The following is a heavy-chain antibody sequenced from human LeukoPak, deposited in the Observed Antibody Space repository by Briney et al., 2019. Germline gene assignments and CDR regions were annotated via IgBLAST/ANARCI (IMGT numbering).Heavy chain of an antibody. D-gene: IGHD3-10*01. V-gene: IGHV5-51*01. Sequence: GESLKISCQGSGYSFTSHWIGWVRQMPGKGLEWMGIVNPDDSDTIYSPSFQGQVTISADESITTAYLQWSSLKASDTAMYYCARLRWPRGGRSSFDYWGQGALVTVSS. CDR1: GYSFTSHW. CDR3: ARLRWPRGGRSSFDY. CDR2: VNPDDSDT. J-gene: IGHJ4*02.